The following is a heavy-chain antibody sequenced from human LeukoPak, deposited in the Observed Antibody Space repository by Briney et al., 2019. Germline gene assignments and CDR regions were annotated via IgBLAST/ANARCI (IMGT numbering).Heavy chain of an antibody. D-gene: IGHD3-16*02. J-gene: IGHJ5*02. V-gene: IGHV4-38-2*02. CDR3: AREHMITFGGVIAPTYNWFDP. CDR2: IYHSGST. CDR1: GYSISSGYY. Sequence: SETLSLTCTVSGYSISSGYYWGWIRQPPGKGLEWIGSIYHSGSTYYNPSLKSRVTISVDTSKNQFSLKLSSVTAADTAVYYCAREHMITFGGVIAPTYNWFDPWGQGTLVTVSS.